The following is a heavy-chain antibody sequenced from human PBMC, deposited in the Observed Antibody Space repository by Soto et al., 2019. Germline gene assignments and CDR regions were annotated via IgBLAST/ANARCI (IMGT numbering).Heavy chain of an antibody. D-gene: IGHD2-2*01. Sequence: GASVKVSCKASGGTFSSYTISWVRQAPGQGLEWMGRIIPILGIANYAQKFQGRVTITADKSTSTTYMELSSLRSEDTAVYYCARDIPLGSCSSTSCPLRGWFDPWGQGTLVTVSS. J-gene: IGHJ5*02. V-gene: IGHV1-69*02. CDR1: GGTFSSYT. CDR3: ARDIPLGSCSSTSCPLRGWFDP. CDR2: IIPILGIA.